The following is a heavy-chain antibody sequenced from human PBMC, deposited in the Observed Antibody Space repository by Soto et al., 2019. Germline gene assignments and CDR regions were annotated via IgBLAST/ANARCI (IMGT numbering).Heavy chain of an antibody. CDR2: INAGNGNT. D-gene: IGHD3-3*01. J-gene: IGHJ5*02. V-gene: IGHV1-3*01. CDR3: ARVGVEIFGVVIPNWFDP. CDR1: GYTFTNYA. Sequence: ASVKVSCKASGYTFTNYAMHWVRQAPGQRLEWMGWINAGNGNTKYSQKFQGRVTITRDTSASTAYTELSSLRSEDTAVYYCARVGVEIFGVVIPNWFDPWGQGTLVTV.